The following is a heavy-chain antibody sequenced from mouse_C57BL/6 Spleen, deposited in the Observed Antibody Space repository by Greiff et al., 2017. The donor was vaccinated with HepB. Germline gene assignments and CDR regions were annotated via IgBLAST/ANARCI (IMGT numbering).Heavy chain of an antibody. V-gene: IGHV1-55*01. J-gene: IGHJ2*01. Sequence: QVQLQQPGAELVKPGASVKMSCKASGYTFTSYWITWVKQRPGQGLEWIGDIYPGSGSTNYNEKFKSKATLTVDTPSSTAYMQLSSLTSEDSAVYYCARDLYYYGSSYRDYWGQGTTLTVSS. CDR2: IYPGSGST. CDR1: GYTFTSYW. D-gene: IGHD1-1*01. CDR3: ARDLYYYGSSYRDY.